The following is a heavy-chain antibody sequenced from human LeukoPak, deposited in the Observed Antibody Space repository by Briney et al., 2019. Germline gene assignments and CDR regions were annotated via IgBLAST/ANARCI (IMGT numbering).Heavy chain of an antibody. CDR3: GRGAPVRGATKLLDY. V-gene: IGHV4-4*07. CDR1: GGSISSYY. J-gene: IGHJ4*02. D-gene: IGHD1-26*01. Sequence: PSETLSLTCTVSGGSISSYYWSWIRQPAGKGLEWIGRIYTSGSTTYNPSLKSRVTMSVDTSKNQFSLKPSSVTAADTAVYYCGRGAPVRGATKLLDYWGQGTLVTVSS. CDR2: IYTSGST.